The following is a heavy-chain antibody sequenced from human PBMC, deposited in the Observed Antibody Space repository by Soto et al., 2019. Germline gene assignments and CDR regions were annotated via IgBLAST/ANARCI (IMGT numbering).Heavy chain of an antibody. J-gene: IGHJ6*02. V-gene: IGHV4-31*03. CDR2: IYYSGST. D-gene: IGHD7-27*01. CDR1: GGSISSGGFY. CDR3: ARDLGLYGMDV. Sequence: PSETLSLTCTVSGGSISSGGFYWSWVRQHPGKGLEWIGYIYYSGSTYYNPSLKSRVTISVDTSKNQFSLKLSSVTAADTAVYYCARDLGLYGMDVWGQGTTVTVSS.